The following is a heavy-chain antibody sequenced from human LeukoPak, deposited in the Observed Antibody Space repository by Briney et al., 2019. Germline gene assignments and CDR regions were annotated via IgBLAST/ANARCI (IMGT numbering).Heavy chain of an antibody. CDR1: GDSISSSTYY. J-gene: IGHJ4*02. CDR3: ARGRVIVVVITTFFDY. Sequence: PSETLSLTCTVSGDSISSSTYYWGWIRQPPGKGLEWIGSFYYRGITYYNPSLKSRVTISVDTSKNQFSLKLSSVTAADTAVYYCARGRVIVVVITTFFDYWGQGTLVTVSS. CDR2: FYYRGIT. D-gene: IGHD3-22*01. V-gene: IGHV4-39*01.